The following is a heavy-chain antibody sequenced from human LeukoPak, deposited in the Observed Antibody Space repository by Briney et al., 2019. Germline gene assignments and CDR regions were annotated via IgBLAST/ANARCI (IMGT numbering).Heavy chain of an antibody. CDR1: GGSISSGSYY. Sequence: SQTLSLTCTVSGGSISSGSYYWSWIRQPAGKGLEWIGRIYTSGSTNYNPSLKSRVTISVDTSKNQFSLKLSSVTAADTAVYYCARTPIYYFDNSGYYNWGQGTLVTVSS. CDR2: IYTSGST. CDR3: ARTPIYYFDNSGYYN. J-gene: IGHJ4*02. V-gene: IGHV4-61*02. D-gene: IGHD3-22*01.